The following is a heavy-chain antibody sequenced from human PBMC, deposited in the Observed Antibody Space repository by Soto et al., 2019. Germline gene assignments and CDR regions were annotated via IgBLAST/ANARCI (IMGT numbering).Heavy chain of an antibody. J-gene: IGHJ4*01. D-gene: IGHD2-2*01. CDR3: ARRGPGYCSSTSCYGCADY. Sequence: GESLKISCKGSGYSFTSYWIGWVRQMPGKGLEWMGIIYPGDSDTRYSPSFQGQVTISADKSISTAYLQWSSLKASDTAMYYCARRGPGYCSSTSCYGCADYWGHGPLVTVPS. CDR1: GYSFTSYW. CDR2: IYPGDSDT. V-gene: IGHV5-51*01.